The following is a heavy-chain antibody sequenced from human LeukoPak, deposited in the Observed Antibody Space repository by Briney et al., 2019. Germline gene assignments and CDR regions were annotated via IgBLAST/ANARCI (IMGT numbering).Heavy chain of an antibody. CDR2: INWNGGST. V-gene: IGHV3-20*04. CDR3: AELGITMIGGV. CDR1: GFTFDDHG. D-gene: IGHD3-10*02. J-gene: IGHJ6*04. Sequence: GGSLRLSCAASGFTFDDHGMSWVRQAPGEGLEWVSGINWNGGSTGYADSVKGRFTISRDNAKNSLYLQMNSLRAEDTAVYYCAELGITMIGGVWGKGTTVTISS.